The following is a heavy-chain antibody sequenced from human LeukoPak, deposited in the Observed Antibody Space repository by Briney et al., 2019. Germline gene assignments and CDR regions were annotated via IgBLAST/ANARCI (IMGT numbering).Heavy chain of an antibody. Sequence: PGGSLRLSCAASGFTFSSYGMHWVRQAPGKGLEWVAFVRYDGSNKYYADSVKGRFTISRDNSKNTLYLQMNSLRAEDTAVYYCAKDLLPYGSGSSFDYWGQGTLVTVSS. V-gene: IGHV3-30*02. CDR2: VRYDGSNK. D-gene: IGHD3-10*01. CDR1: GFTFSSYG. CDR3: AKDLLPYGSGSSFDY. J-gene: IGHJ4*02.